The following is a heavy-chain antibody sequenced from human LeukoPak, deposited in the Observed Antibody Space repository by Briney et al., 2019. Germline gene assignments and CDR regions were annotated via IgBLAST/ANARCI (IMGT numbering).Heavy chain of an antibody. J-gene: IGHJ6*03. CDR3: ASYVGSVYYMDV. V-gene: IGHV6-1*01. CDR1: VDSVSSNSAA. Sequence: SQTLSLTCAISVDSVSSNSAAWNWIRQSPSRGLEWLGRTYYRSKWYNDYAVSVKSRIAINPDTSKNQFSLQLNSVTPEDTAVYYCASYVGSVYYMDVWGKGTTVTVSS. CDR2: TYYRSKWYN. D-gene: IGHD3-16*01.